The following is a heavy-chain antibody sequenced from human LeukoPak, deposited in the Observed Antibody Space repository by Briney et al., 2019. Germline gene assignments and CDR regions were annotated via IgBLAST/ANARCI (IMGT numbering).Heavy chain of an antibody. J-gene: IGHJ6*04. D-gene: IGHD3-3*01. V-gene: IGHV3-7*02. Sequence: GGSLRLSCGASGFAFSSNWMTWVRQAPGKGLEWVANIKQDGSEKNYVDSVKGRFTISRDNAKNSLYLQMNSLRAEDTAVYYCARQRFGDVWGKGTTVTVSS. CDR2: IKQDGSEK. CDR1: GFAFSSNW. CDR3: ARQRFGDV.